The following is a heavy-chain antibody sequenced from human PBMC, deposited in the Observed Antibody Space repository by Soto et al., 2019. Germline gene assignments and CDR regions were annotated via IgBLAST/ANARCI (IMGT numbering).Heavy chain of an antibody. Sequence: SQTLSLTCAISGDSVSSNSATWDWIRQSPSRGLEWLGRTYYRSKWYNDYAVSVKSRITINPDPSNNQLSLQLNSVTPDDTAVYYCATRDSSRFYWGQGTLVTVSS. CDR2: TYYRSKWYN. D-gene: IGHD6-13*01. J-gene: IGHJ4*02. CDR1: GDSVSSNSAT. CDR3: ATRDSSRFY. V-gene: IGHV6-1*01.